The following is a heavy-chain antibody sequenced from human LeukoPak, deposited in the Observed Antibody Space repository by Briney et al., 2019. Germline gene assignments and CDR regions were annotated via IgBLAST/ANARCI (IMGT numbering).Heavy chain of an antibody. D-gene: IGHD4-17*01. J-gene: IGHJ4*02. CDR2: INHSGST. V-gene: IGHV4-34*01. CDR3: ARLLWGTVTTGFGY. Sequence: PSETLSLTCAVYGGSFSGYYWSWIRQPPGKGLEWIGEINHSGSTNYNPSLKSRVTISVDTSKNQFSLKLSSVTAADTAVYYCARLLWGTVTTGFGYWGQGTLVTVSS. CDR1: GGSFSGYY.